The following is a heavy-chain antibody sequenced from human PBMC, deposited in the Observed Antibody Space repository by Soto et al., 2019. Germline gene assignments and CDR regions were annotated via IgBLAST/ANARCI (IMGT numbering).Heavy chain of an antibody. D-gene: IGHD6-6*01. Sequence: PSETLSLTCSLYSGSLSGYYWSWIRQPPGKGLEWIGEISPSVTTNYSPSLTSQVSISVDTSKNQFSLNLTSLTAADTAVYYCARAPKVSGSAQTRPDFWGQGSLVTVSS. V-gene: IGHV4-34*01. CDR3: ARAPKVSGSAQTRPDF. CDR2: ISPSVTT. CDR1: SGSLSGYY. J-gene: IGHJ4*02.